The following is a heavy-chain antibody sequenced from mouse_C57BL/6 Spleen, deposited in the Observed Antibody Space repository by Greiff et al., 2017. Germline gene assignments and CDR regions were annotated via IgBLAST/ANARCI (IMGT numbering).Heavy chain of an antibody. CDR1: GYTFTDYE. J-gene: IGHJ2*01. CDR2: IDPETGGT. Sequence: LQESGAELVRPGASVTLSCKASGYTFTDYEMHWVKQTPVHGLEWIGAIDPETGGTAYNQKFKGKAILTADKSSSTAYMELRSLTSEDSAVYYCTKQTAQARDYWGQGTTLTVSS. V-gene: IGHV1-15*01. CDR3: TKQTAQARDY. D-gene: IGHD3-2*02.